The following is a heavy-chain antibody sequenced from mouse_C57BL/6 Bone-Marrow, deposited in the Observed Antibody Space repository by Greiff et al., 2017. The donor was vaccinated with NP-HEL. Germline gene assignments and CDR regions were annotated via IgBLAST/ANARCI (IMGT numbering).Heavy chain of an antibody. CDR2: IDPSDSYT. V-gene: IGHV1-69*01. Sequence: QVQLQQPGAELVMPGASVKLSCKASGYTFTSYWMHWVKQRPGQGLEWIGEIDPSDSYTNYNQKVKGKSTLTVDKSSSTAYMQLSSLTSEDSAVYYCAREGYYYGSSDYWGQGTTLTVSS. CDR3: AREGYYYGSSDY. J-gene: IGHJ2*01. CDR1: GYTFTSYW. D-gene: IGHD1-1*01.